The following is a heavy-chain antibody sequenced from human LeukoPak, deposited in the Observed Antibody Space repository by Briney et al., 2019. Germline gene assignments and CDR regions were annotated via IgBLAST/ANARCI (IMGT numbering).Heavy chain of an antibody. CDR2: ISDSGGNT. Sequence: GGSLRLSCAASGFTFNTYAMSWVRQAPWERLQWVAGISDSGGNTYYADSVRGRFTISRDNSKNTLYLQMNSLRAEDTAVYYCARHRSSWLIDYWGQGTLVTVSS. CDR1: GFTFNTYA. V-gene: IGHV3-23*01. CDR3: ARHRSSWLIDY. J-gene: IGHJ4*02. D-gene: IGHD6-6*01.